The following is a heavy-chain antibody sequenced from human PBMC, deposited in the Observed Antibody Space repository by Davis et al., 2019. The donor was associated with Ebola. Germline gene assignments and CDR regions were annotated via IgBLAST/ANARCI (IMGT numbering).Heavy chain of an antibody. CDR3: ARGLGYSSGWYADY. CDR2: IWYDGSRK. V-gene: IGHV3-30*19. Sequence: GGSLRLSCAASGFNFRSYGMHWVRQAPDKGLEWVAVIWYDGSRKYYGDSVKGRFTISRDNSKNTLYLQMNSLRAEDTAVYYCARGLGYSSGWYADYWGQGTLVTVSS. D-gene: IGHD6-19*01. CDR1: GFNFRSYG. J-gene: IGHJ4*02.